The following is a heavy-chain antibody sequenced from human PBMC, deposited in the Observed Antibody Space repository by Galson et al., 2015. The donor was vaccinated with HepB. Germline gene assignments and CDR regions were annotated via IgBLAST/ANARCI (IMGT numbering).Heavy chain of an antibody. CDR3: ARDRVGYCSSTSCSTEYYYYYYGMDV. V-gene: IGHV1-69*13. Sequence: SVKVSCKASGGTFSSYAISWVRQAPGQGLEWMGGIIPIFGTANYAQKFQGRVTITADESTSTAYMELSSLRSEDTAVYYCARDRVGYCSSTSCSTEYYYYYYGMDVWGQGTTVTVSS. D-gene: IGHD2-2*01. CDR1: GGTFSSYA. CDR2: IIPIFGTA. J-gene: IGHJ6*02.